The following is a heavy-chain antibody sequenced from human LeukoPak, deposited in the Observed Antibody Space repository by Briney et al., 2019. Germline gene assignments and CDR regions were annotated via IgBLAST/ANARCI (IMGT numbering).Heavy chain of an antibody. V-gene: IGHV3-21*01. D-gene: IGHD3-22*01. Sequence: GGSLRLSCAASGFTFSSYSMNWVRQAPGKGLEWVSSISSSSSYIYYADSVKGRFTISRDNAKNSLYLQMNSLRAEDTAVYYCAKEIRPYYYDSSGYFDYWGQGTLVTVSS. CDR1: GFTFSSYS. J-gene: IGHJ4*02. CDR3: AKEIRPYYYDSSGYFDY. CDR2: ISSSSSYI.